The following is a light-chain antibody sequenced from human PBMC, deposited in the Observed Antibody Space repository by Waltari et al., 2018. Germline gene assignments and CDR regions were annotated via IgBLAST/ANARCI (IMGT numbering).Light chain of an antibody. V-gene: IGLV2-23*02. CDR3: SSYAGSSKGV. J-gene: IGLJ2*01. Sequence: QSALTQPASVSGSPGQSITISCTGTSSDVGNYNRVSRYQQHPGKAPKLMIYAVSKRPSGVSDRFSGSKSGDMASLTISGLQPEDEAEYFCSSYAGSSKGVFGGGTKVTVL. CDR1: SSDVGNYNR. CDR2: AVS.